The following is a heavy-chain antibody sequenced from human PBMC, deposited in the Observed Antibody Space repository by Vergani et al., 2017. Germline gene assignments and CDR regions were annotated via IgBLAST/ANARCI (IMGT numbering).Heavy chain of an antibody. J-gene: IGHJ3*02. Sequence: DVHLAESGGGFFQPGGSLRLSCSASGFSFNSYWMHWVRQVPGKGLLWVSRIKSDWSITAYADSVKGRFTISRDNSKNTLYLQMNSLRAEDTAVYYCTTDNQQSSLGHCSVTNCYGGVFDIWGQGTVVTVSS. CDR1: GFSFNSYW. CDR2: IKSDWSIT. D-gene: IGHD2-15*01. CDR3: TTDNQQSSLGHCSVTNCYGGVFDI. V-gene: IGHV3-74*03.